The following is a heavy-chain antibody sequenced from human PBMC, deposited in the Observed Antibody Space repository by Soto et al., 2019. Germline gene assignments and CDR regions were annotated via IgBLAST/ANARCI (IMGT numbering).Heavy chain of an antibody. CDR2: IYYSGST. CDR3: ARLTTVDAFDI. J-gene: IGHJ3*02. V-gene: IGHV4-39*01. Sequence: PSETLSLTCTVSGGSISSSSYYWGWIRQPPGKGLECIGSIYYSGSTYYNPSLKSRVTISVDTSKNQFSLKLSSVTAADTAVYYCARLTTVDAFDIWGQGTMVTVS. CDR1: GGSISSSSYY. D-gene: IGHD4-17*01.